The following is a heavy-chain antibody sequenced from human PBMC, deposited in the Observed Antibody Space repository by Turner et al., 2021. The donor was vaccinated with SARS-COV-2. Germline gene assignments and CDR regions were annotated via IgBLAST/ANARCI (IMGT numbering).Heavy chain of an antibody. CDR2: IWYDGSNK. Sequence: QLQLVESGGGVVEPGRSLGLSCAASGFTFSSYGMHWVRQASGKGLEWVAVIWYDGSNKFYADSVKGRFTISRDNSKNTLYLQMNSLRAEDTAVYYCARDRAIRFVEWYNTEGMDVWGQGTTVTVSS. V-gene: IGHV3-33*01. J-gene: IGHJ6*02. CDR3: ARDRAIRFVEWYNTEGMDV. D-gene: IGHD3-3*01. CDR1: GFTFSSYG.